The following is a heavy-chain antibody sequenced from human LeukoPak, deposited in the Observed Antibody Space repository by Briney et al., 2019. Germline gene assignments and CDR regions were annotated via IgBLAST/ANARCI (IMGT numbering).Heavy chain of an antibody. V-gene: IGHV3-11*01. D-gene: IGHD1-7*01. CDR2: ISSSGSTI. J-gene: IGHJ4*02. CDR3: AKTSPSGSYYFDY. CDR1: GFTFSDYY. Sequence: GGSLRLSCAASGFTFSDYYMSWIRQAPGKGLEWVSYISSSGSTIYYADSVKGRFTISRDNSKNTLYLQINSLRVEDTAVYYCAKTSPSGSYYFDYWGQGTLVAVSS.